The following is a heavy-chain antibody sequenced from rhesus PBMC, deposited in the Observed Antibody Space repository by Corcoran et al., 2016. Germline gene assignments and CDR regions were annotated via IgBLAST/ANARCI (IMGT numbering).Heavy chain of an antibody. CDR1: GGTISSGYCY. CDR3: ARESPTVTDFDY. V-gene: IGHV4S12*01. J-gene: IGHJ4*01. D-gene: IGHD4-23*01. Sequence: QVQLQESGPGVVKPSETLSLTCAVSGGTISSGYCYWSWIRQPPGKGVEWIGGNYSKSESTNNNPSLKGRVTISKDTSKNQFSLKRGSGTATDTAVYYCARESPTVTDFDYWGQGVLVTVSS. CDR2: NYSKSEST.